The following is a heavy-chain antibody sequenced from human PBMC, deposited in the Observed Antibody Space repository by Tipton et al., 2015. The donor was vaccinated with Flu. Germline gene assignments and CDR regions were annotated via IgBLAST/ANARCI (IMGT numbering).Heavy chain of an antibody. CDR1: GYSISSGYY. J-gene: IGHJ4*02. D-gene: IGHD6-19*01. V-gene: IGHV4-38-2*02. CDR2: IYHTGTT. CDR3: ARDRWEYSSGFDS. Sequence: TLSLTCDVTGYSISSGYYWGWIRQPPGKGLEWIGSIYHTGTTNYNPSLKSQVTISVDTSKNQFSLKLTSVTAADTAVYYCARDRWEYSSGFDSWGQGTLVTVSP.